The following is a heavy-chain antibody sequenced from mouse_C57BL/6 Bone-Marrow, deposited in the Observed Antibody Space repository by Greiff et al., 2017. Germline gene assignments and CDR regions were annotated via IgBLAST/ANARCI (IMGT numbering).Heavy chain of an antibody. J-gene: IGHJ4*01. V-gene: IGHV1-55*01. Sequence: QVQLQQPGAELVKPGASVKMSCKASGYTFTSYWITWVKQRPGQGLEWIGDIYPGSGSTNYNEKFKSKATLTVDTSSSTAYMQLSSLTSEDSAVYYCARQIYYYGSSYDYYAMDYWGQGTSVTVSS. CDR1: GYTFTSYW. D-gene: IGHD1-1*01. CDR2: IYPGSGST. CDR3: ARQIYYYGSSYDYYAMDY.